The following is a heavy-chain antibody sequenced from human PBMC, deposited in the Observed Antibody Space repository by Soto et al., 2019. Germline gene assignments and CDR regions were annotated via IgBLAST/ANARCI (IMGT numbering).Heavy chain of an antibody. CDR3: ARVERTWIQLWFPYYFDY. V-gene: IGHV3-7*01. CDR2: IKQDGIEK. CDR1: GFTFSSYW. J-gene: IGHJ4*02. Sequence: GGSLRLSCAASGFTFSSYWMSWVRQAPGKGLEWVANIKQDGIEKYYVDSVKGRFTISRDNAKHSLYLQMNSLRAEDTAVYYCARVERTWIQLWFPYYFDYWGQGTLVTVSS. D-gene: IGHD5-18*01.